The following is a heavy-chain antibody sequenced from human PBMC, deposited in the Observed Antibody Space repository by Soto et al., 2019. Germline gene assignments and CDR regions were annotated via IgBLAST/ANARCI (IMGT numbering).Heavy chain of an antibody. CDR3: ARDIAAAGTGYYYYVMDV. Sequence: SETLSLTCTASGGSISSYYWSWIRQPAGKGLEWIGRIYTSGSTNYNPPLKSRVTMSVDTSKNKFSLKLSSVTAADTAVYYCARDIAAAGTGYYYYVMDVWGQGTTVTSP. CDR1: GGSISSYY. CDR2: IYTSGST. J-gene: IGHJ6*02. V-gene: IGHV4-4*07. D-gene: IGHD6-13*01.